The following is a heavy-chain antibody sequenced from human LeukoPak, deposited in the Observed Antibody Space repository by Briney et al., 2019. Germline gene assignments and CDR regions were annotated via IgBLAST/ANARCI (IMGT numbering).Heavy chain of an antibody. D-gene: IGHD3-22*01. V-gene: IGHV3-23*01. CDR1: EFTFSNYA. CDR3: AKRDYYDSSGYAPLFDY. CDR2: ISGNGGKI. J-gene: IGHJ4*02. Sequence: PGESLRLSCAASEFTFSNYAMAWVRQAPGEGLEWVSGISGNGGKIYYADSVKGRFTISRDNSKNTLYLQMNSLRGEDTAVYFCAKRDYYDSSGYAPLFDYWGQGTLVTVSP.